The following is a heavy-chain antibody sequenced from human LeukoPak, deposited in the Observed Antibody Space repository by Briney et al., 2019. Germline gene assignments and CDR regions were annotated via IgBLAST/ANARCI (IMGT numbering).Heavy chain of an antibody. D-gene: IGHD2-15*01. CDR3: ARDISSSTRASDI. V-gene: IGHV3-48*03. CDR2: ITSGGSPT. Sequence: GGSLRLSCAASGFTLSTYEMTWVRQAPGKGLEWISFITSGGSPTFYADSVKGRFTIFRDTAKNSLFLQMNNLRGEDTAVYYCARDISSSTRASDIWGQGTMVTVS. CDR1: GFTLSTYE. J-gene: IGHJ3*02.